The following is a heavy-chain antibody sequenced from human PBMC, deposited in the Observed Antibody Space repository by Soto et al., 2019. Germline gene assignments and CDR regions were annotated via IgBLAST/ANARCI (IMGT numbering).Heavy chain of an antibody. V-gene: IGHV3-23*01. Sequence: EVQLLESGGGLVQPGGSLRLFCAASGFTFSNYALNWVRQAPGKGLECVSTLTGDGRTFYVDTVKGRFTISSDNSKSTLYLQMKRLGAEDTAVYYCARTDKFNSHSSGWANRFDYWGQGTLVTVSA. D-gene: IGHD6-19*01. CDR3: ARTDKFNSHSSGWANRFDY. CDR1: GFTFSNYA. J-gene: IGHJ4*02. CDR2: LTGDGRT.